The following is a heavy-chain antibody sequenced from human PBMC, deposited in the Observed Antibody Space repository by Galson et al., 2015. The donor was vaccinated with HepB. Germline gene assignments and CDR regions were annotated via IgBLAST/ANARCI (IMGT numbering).Heavy chain of an antibody. CDR2: INDSGDS. V-gene: IGHV4-34*01. CDR1: GGSLSGHY. D-gene: IGHD3-3*01. CDR3: ARAVYYDFWNGFGP. Sequence: TLSLTCAVYGGSLSGHYWTWIRQPPGKGLERIGEINDSGDSKYNPSLKSRVTMSVDTSKKRFSLKVSSVTAADTAVYYCARAVYYDFWNGFGPWGQGTLVTVSS. J-gene: IGHJ5*02.